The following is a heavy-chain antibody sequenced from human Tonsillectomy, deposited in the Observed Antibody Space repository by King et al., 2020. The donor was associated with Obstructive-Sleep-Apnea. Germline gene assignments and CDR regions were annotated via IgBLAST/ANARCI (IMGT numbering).Heavy chain of an antibody. Sequence: LQLQESGPGLVKPSETLSLTCTVSGGSISISIYYWGWIRQPPGKDLEWIGSIYYIGSTYYNPSLMSRVTISVDTSKNQFSLKLSSVTAADTAVYYFARGLDDSSGYYYPYFDYWGQGTLVTVSS. J-gene: IGHJ4*02. CDR3: ARGLDDSSGYYYPYFDY. CDR1: GGSISISIYY. D-gene: IGHD3-22*01. CDR2: IYYIGST. V-gene: IGHV4-39*07.